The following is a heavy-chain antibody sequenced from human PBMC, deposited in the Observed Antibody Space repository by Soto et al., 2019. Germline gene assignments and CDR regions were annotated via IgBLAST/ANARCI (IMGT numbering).Heavy chain of an antibody. Sequence: ASVKVSCKASGYTFTSYGISWVRQAPGQGLEWMGWISAYNGNTNYAQKLQGRVTMTTDTSTSTAYMELRSLRSDDTAVYYCARDGRIKIFRGADWLDPWGQGTLVTVYS. CDR3: ARDGRIKIFRGADWLDP. J-gene: IGHJ5*02. CDR2: ISAYNGNT. V-gene: IGHV1-18*01. D-gene: IGHD3-3*01. CDR1: GYTFTSYG.